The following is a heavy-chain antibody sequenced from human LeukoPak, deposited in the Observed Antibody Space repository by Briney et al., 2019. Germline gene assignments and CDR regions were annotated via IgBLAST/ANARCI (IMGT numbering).Heavy chain of an antibody. V-gene: IGHV1-69*10. Sequence: ASVKVSCKASGGTFSSYAIGWVRQAPGQGLEWMGGIIPILSTATHAQKFQGRVTITADKSTSTAYMELSSLRSEDTAIYYCARDNGFEYYGSGLFNWFDPWGQGTLVTVSS. CDR2: IIPILSTA. CDR1: GGTFSSYA. CDR3: ARDNGFEYYGSGLFNWFDP. D-gene: IGHD3-10*01. J-gene: IGHJ5*02.